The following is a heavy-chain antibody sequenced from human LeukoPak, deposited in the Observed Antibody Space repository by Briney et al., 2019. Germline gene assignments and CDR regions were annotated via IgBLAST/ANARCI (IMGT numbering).Heavy chain of an antibody. CDR1: GFTFSSYG. J-gene: IGHJ4*02. CDR2: ISGSGEFT. Sequence: PGGSLRLSCAAPGFTFSSYGMHWVRQAPGKGLEWVSSISGSGEFTDYADSVKGRFTISRDNPENTVYLQMSSLRVDDTATYFCAKVGYSDLDHWGQGVLVPVS. V-gene: IGHV3-23*01. D-gene: IGHD4-17*01. CDR3: AKVGYSDLDH.